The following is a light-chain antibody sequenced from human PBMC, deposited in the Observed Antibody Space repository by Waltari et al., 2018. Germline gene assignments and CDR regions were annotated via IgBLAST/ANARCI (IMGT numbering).Light chain of an antibody. CDR1: RPNIGAGHA. V-gene: IGLV1-40*01. J-gene: IGLJ2*01. Sequence: QSVLTQPPSVSGAPGQRVTISCTGSRPNIGAGHAVHWHQHRPGTAPNLLIYGNSNRPSGVPDRFSGSKSGTSASLAITGLQAEDEADYYCQSYDSSLSGYVVFGGGTKLTVL. CDR2: GNS. CDR3: QSYDSSLSGYVV.